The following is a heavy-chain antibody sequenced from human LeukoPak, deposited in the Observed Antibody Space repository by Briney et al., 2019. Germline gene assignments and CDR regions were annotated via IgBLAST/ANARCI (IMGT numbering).Heavy chain of an antibody. J-gene: IGHJ4*02. CDR1: GGSINSYY. V-gene: IGHV4-59*01. D-gene: IGHD3-9*01. Sequence: SETLSLTCTVSGGSINSYYWSWIRQPPGKGLECIGYIHYTGSTNYNPSLKSRVTISVDTSKSQFSLKLSSVTAADTAVYYCAGGYFDWLFREYYFDYWGQGTLVTVSS. CDR3: AGGYFDWLFREYYFDY. CDR2: IHYTGST.